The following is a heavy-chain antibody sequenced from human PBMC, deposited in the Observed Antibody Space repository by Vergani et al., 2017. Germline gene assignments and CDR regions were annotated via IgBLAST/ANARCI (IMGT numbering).Heavy chain of an antibody. CDR2: ISWNSGSI. CDR3: AKDGDGSGWMDV. V-gene: IGHV3-9*01. D-gene: IGHD6-19*01. J-gene: IGHJ6*04. CDR1: GFTFADYA. Sequence: EVQLVESGGGLVQPGRSLRLSCAASGFTFADYAMHWVLLPRGKGLEWVSGISWNSGSIGYADSVKGRFTIPRDNAKNSLYLKMNSLSAEDTALYYCAKDGDGSGWMDVWGKGTTVTVSS.